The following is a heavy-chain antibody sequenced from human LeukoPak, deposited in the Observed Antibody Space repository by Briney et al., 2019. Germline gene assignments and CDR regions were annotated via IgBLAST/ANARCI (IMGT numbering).Heavy chain of an antibody. V-gene: IGHV1-69*04. CDR2: IIPILGIA. Sequence: GASVKVSCKASGGTFSSYAISWVRQAPGQGLEWMGRIIPILGIANYAQKFQGRVTITADKSTSTAYMELSSLRSEDTAVYYCARTGGYSSSDNWFDPWGQGTLVTVSS. J-gene: IGHJ5*02. CDR1: GGTFSSYA. CDR3: ARTGGYSSSDNWFDP. D-gene: IGHD6-13*01.